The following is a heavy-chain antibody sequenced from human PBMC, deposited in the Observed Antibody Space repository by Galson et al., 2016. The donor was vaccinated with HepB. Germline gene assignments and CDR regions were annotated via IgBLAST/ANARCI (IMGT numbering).Heavy chain of an antibody. Sequence: SLRLSCAASGFTCSDYVMSWVRQAPGKGLEWVSVITGSGDTTYYAGTVKGRFTISRDNSKNTLFLQMNSLRAEDTAIYYCAKPRSSVWYAFDYCGQGTRVTMST. D-gene: IGHD6-13*01. CDR1: GFTCSDYV. J-gene: IGHJ4*02. CDR3: AKPRSSVWYAFDY. CDR2: ITGSGDTT. V-gene: IGHV3-23*01.